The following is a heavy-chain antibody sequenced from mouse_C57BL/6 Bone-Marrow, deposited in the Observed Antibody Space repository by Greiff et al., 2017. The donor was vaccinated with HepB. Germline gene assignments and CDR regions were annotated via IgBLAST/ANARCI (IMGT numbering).Heavy chain of an antibody. CDR3: ARVLVLQSPLDY. J-gene: IGHJ2*01. CDR2: IYPRSGNT. CDR1: GYTFTSYG. Sequence: VQLQQSGAELARPGASVKLSCKASGYTFTSYGISWVKQRTGQGLEWIGEIYPRSGNTYYNEKFKGKATLTADKSSSTAYMELRSLTSEDAAVDFCARVLVLQSPLDYWGQGTTLTVSS. V-gene: IGHV1-81*01. D-gene: IGHD2-10*02.